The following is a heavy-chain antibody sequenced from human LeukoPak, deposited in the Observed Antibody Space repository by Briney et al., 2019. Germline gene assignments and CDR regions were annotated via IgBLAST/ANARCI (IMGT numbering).Heavy chain of an antibody. Sequence: GGSLRLSCAASGFTFSSHGMHWVRQAPGKGLEWVVVISYDGSNKYYADSVKGRFTISRDNSKNTLYLQMNSLRAEDTAVYYCAKASYDILTGYYQDYFDYWGQGTLVTVSS. CDR3: AKASYDILTGYYQDYFDY. CDR1: GFTFSSHG. J-gene: IGHJ4*02. V-gene: IGHV3-30*18. D-gene: IGHD3-9*01. CDR2: ISYDGSNK.